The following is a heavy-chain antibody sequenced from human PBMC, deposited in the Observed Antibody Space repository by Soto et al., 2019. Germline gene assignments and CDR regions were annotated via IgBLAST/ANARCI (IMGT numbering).Heavy chain of an antibody. CDR1: GGTFSSYT. CDR2: IIPILGIA. D-gene: IGHD6-19*01. Sequence: SVKVSCKASGGTFSSYTISWVRQAPGQGLEWMGRIIPILGIANYAQKFQGRVTITADESTSTAYMELSSLRSEDTAVYYCARNLIAVAGLYYYYGMDVWGQGTTVTVSS. V-gene: IGHV1-69*02. CDR3: ARNLIAVAGLYYYYGMDV. J-gene: IGHJ6*02.